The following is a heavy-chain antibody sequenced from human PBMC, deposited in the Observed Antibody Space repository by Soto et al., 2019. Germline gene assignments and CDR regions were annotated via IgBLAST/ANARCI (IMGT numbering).Heavy chain of an antibody. CDR2: IYYRSKWFH. Sequence: SQTLSLTCVISGDSVSSNGACWNWIRQSPSRGLQWLGRIYYRSKWFHDYAASVESRMAINPDTSRNQFSLQLNYVTPDDTAVYYCARVHCSAGTCLDGLDFWGQGTTVTVS. V-gene: IGHV6-1*01. J-gene: IGHJ6*02. CDR3: ARVHCSAGTCLDGLDF. D-gene: IGHD2-15*01. CDR1: GDSVSSNGAC.